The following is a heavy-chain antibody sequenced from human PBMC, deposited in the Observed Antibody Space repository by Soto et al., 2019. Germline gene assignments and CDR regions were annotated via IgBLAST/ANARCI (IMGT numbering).Heavy chain of an antibody. Sequence: QVQLVESGGGVVQPGRSLRLSCAASGFTFSSYAMHWVRQAPGQGLEWVAVISYDGSNKYYADSVKGRFTISRDNSKNTLYLQMNSLRAEDTAVYYCARDGTYCTNGVCGMDVWGQGTTVTVSS. D-gene: IGHD2-8*01. J-gene: IGHJ6*02. CDR2: ISYDGSNK. V-gene: IGHV3-30-3*01. CDR3: ARDGTYCTNGVCGMDV. CDR1: GFTFSSYA.